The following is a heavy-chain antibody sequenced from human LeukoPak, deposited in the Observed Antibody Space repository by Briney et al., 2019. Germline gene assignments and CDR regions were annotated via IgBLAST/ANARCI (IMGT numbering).Heavy chain of an antibody. J-gene: IGHJ4*02. D-gene: IGHD4-17*01. CDR2: INHSGST. Sequence: SETLSLTCTVSGGSISSSSYYWGWIRQPPGKGLEWIGEINHSGSTNYNPSLKSRVTISVDTSKNQFSLKLSSVTVADTAVYYCARGRYGDLPLDYWGQGTLVTVSS. CDR3: ARGRYGDLPLDY. V-gene: IGHV4-39*07. CDR1: GGSISSSSYY.